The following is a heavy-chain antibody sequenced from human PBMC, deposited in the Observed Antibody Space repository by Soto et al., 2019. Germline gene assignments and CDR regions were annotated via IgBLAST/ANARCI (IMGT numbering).Heavy chain of an antibody. CDR3: AKDRYWYFSHSGSYTYFYYGMDV. J-gene: IGHJ6*02. V-gene: IGHV3-30*18. CDR1: GFTFRSYD. CDR2: ASYNGRDK. Sequence: QGQLVESGGGVVQPGRSLRLSCAASGFTFRSYDIHWVRQAPGKGLEWVAVASYNGRDKYYAESVKGRFTISRDNSKNTLYLQMNSLKTEDTAVYYSAKDRYWYFSHSGSYTYFYYGMDVGGQGTTVTVSS. D-gene: IGHD3-10*01.